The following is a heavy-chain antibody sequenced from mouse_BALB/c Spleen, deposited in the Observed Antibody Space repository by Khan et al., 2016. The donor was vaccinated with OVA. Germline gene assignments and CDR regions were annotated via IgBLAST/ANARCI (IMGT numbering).Heavy chain of an antibody. J-gene: IGHJ4*01. CDR2: IWSDGST. Sequence: QVRLQQSGPGLVAPSQSLSITCTISGFPLTNYGIHWVRQPPGKGLEWLVVIWSDGSTTYNSALKSRLSISKDNSKSQVFLKMNSLQTDDTAMYYCARQPYYHYYIMDYWGQGTSVTVSS. CDR1: GFPLTNYG. CDR3: ARQPYYHYYIMDY. D-gene: IGHD2-10*01. V-gene: IGHV2-6-1*01.